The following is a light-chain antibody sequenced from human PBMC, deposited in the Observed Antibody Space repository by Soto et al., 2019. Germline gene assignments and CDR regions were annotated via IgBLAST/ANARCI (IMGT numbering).Light chain of an antibody. CDR1: QSINGY. Sequence: DIQMTQSPSSLSASVGARVTITCRASQSINGYLNWYQQKLGEAPNLLIYAVSSLQSGVPSRFSGSGSGTVFTLTISRLQPGDFARYFCQQSMTVPLTLCGGTKVEIK. CDR2: AVS. V-gene: IGKV1-39*01. J-gene: IGKJ4*01. CDR3: QQSMTVPLT.